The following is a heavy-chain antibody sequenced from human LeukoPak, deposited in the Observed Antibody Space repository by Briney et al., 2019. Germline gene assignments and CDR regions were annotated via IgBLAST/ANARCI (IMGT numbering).Heavy chain of an antibody. V-gene: IGHV3-66*01. CDR2: ISSDGNT. Sequence: GGSLRLSCAASGFTVSSSSMNWVRLGPGKGLDWFSVISSDGNTYYADSVKGRFTISRDNSRNTLSLQMHGQRADDTAVYYCARGQEQFSSPWQWGPRRKNFYYYGMDVWGQGTTVTVSS. J-gene: IGHJ6*02. CDR3: ARGQEQFSSPWQWGPRRKNFYYYGMDV. D-gene: IGHD6-19*01. CDR1: GFTVSSSS.